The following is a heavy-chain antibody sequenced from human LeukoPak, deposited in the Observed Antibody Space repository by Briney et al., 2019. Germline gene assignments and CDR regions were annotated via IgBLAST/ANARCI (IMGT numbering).Heavy chain of an antibody. J-gene: IGHJ6*03. Sequence: SETLSLTCTASGGSISSYYWSWIRQPPGKGLEWIGYIYYSGSTNYNPSLKSRVTTSIDTSKNQFSLKVSSVTAADTAVYYCARHGLEPTSFYYYMDVWGKGTTVTVSS. V-gene: IGHV4-59*08. CDR3: ARHGLEPTSFYYYMDV. CDR1: GGSISSYY. D-gene: IGHD1-1*01. CDR2: IYYSGST.